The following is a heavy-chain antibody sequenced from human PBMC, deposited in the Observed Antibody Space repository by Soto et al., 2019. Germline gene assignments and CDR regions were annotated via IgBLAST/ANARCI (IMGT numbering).Heavy chain of an antibody. J-gene: IGHJ6*02. CDR3: ARDQAAAVVVPAAMMAEYYYYGMDV. D-gene: IGHD2-2*01. CDR1: GFTFSSYW. CDR2: INSDGSST. V-gene: IGHV3-74*01. Sequence: GGSLRLSCGASGFTFSSYWMHWVRQAPGKGLVWVSRINSDGSSTSYADSVKGRFTISRDNAKNTLYLQMNSLRAEDTAVYYCARDQAAAVVVPAAMMAEYYYYGMDVWGQGTTVTVSS.